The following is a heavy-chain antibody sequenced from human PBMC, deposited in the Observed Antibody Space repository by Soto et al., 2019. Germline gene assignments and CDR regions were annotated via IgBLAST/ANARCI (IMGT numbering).Heavy chain of an antibody. CDR3: GKSYSPSYHYGMDV. Sequence: QVQLVQSGAEVKKPGSSVKVSCKASGGTFSSYGISWVRQAPGQGLEWMGGIIPIVGTANDAQKFQGRVTITADESTSTAYMELSSLRSEDTAVYYCGKSYSPSYHYGMDVWGQGTTVTVSS. D-gene: IGHD1-26*01. J-gene: IGHJ6*02. V-gene: IGHV1-69*12. CDR1: GGTFSSYG. CDR2: IIPIVGTA.